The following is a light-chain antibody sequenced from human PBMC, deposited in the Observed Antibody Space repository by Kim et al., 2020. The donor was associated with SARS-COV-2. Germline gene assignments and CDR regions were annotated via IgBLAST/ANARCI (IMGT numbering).Light chain of an antibody. CDR1: QGIRND. V-gene: IGKV1-6*02. Sequence: AIQMTQSPPSLSASVGDRVTITCRASQGIRNDLGWYQQKPGKAPKLLISAGSSLQSGVPSRFSGSGSGTDFTLTISSLQPEDFATYYCLQDYNYPRTFGQGTKVDIK. J-gene: IGKJ1*01. CDR2: AGS. CDR3: LQDYNYPRT.